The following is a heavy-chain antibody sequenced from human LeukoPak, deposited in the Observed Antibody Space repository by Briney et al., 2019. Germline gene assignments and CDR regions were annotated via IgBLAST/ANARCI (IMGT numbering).Heavy chain of an antibody. CDR2: IKPGSGGT. CDR3: ARDLGGNSFDY. D-gene: IGHD4-23*01. Sequence: ASQKVSCKASGYTFSDHYMHWVRQAPGQGLEWMGWIKPGSGGTNYAQNFKGRVTMTRGMSISTAYMELSRLRSDDTAVYYCARDLGGNSFDYWGQGTLVTVSS. CDR1: GYTFSDHY. V-gene: IGHV1-2*02. J-gene: IGHJ4*02.